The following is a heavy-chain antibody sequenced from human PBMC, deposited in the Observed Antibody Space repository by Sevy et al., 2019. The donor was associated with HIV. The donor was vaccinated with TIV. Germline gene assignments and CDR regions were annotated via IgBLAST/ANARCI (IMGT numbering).Heavy chain of an antibody. J-gene: IGHJ4*02. Sequence: GGSLRLSCAASGFTFSKYWMGWVRQAPGKGLEWVANIKQDAGQKYYVDSVKGRFTISRDNAKNSLYLQMNSLRVEDTAVYFCARDYGNYYFHYWGQGTLVTVSS. CDR2: IKQDAGQK. D-gene: IGHD1-7*01. CDR3: ARDYGNYYFHY. CDR1: GFTFSKYW. V-gene: IGHV3-7*01.